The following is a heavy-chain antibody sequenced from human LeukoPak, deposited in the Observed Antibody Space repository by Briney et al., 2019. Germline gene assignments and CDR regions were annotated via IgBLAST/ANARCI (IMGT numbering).Heavy chain of an antibody. CDR2: IYYSGSS. Sequence: SETLSLTCTVSGGSISSYYWTWIRQPPGKALEWIGYIYYSGSSNYNPSLKSRVTISVDRSKTQFLLNLTSVAAADTAVYYCARLSNYNILTGNSWFDSWGQGTLVTVSS. J-gene: IGHJ5*01. CDR1: GGSISSYY. CDR3: ARLSNYNILTGNSWFDS. D-gene: IGHD3-9*01. V-gene: IGHV4-59*08.